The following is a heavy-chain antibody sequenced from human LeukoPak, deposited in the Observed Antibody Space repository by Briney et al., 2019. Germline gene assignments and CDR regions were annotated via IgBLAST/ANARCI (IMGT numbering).Heavy chain of an antibody. CDR3: ARVPIVLMVYATYYFDY. CDR1: GYTFTSYG. J-gene: IGHJ4*02. D-gene: IGHD2-8*01. CDR2: ISAYNGNT. V-gene: IGHV1-18*01. Sequence: ASVKVSCKASGYTFTSYGISWVRQAPGQGLEWMGWISAYNGNTNYAQKLQGRVTMTTDTSTSTAYMELRSLRSDDTAVYYCARVPIVLMVYATYYFDYWGQGTLVTVSS.